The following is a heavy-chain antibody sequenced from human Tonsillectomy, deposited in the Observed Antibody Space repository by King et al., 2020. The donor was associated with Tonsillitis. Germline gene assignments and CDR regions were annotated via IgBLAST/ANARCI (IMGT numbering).Heavy chain of an antibody. CDR3: ARDGGGTSMVRGPIGS. CDR2: INTSGST. D-gene: IGHD3-10*01. J-gene: IGHJ5*01. CDR1: GGSISSYY. Sequence: QLQESGPGLVKPSETLSLTCTVSGGSISSYYWSWIRQPAGKGLEWIGHINTSGSTNYNPSLKSRVTMSVDTSKNQVSLKLSSVTAADTAVYYCARDGGGTSMVRGPIGSWGQGTLVTVSS. V-gene: IGHV4-4*07.